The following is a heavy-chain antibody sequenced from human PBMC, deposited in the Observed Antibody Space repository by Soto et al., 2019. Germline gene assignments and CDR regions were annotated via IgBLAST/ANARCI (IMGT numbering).Heavy chain of an antibody. V-gene: IGHV1-18*01. J-gene: IGHJ5*02. CDR1: GYTFTSYG. CDR3: ARDPAIVIAAAGSSLNNWFDP. CDR2: ISAYNGNT. Sequence: ASVKVSCKASGYTFTSYGISWVRQAPGQGLEWMGWISAYNGNTNYAQKLQGRVIMTTDTSTSTAYMELRSLRSDDTAVYYCARDPAIVIAAAGSSLNNWFDPWGQGTPVTVSS. D-gene: IGHD6-13*01.